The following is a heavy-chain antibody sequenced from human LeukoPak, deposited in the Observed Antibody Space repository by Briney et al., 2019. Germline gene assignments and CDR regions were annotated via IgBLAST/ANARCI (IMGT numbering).Heavy chain of an antibody. CDR2: ISGSGDST. D-gene: IGHD2-15*01. CDR3: AKETVVVVAATPDAFDI. Sequence: PGGSLRLSCAASGFTFSSYAMSWVRQAPGKGLEWVSAISGSGDSTYHGDSVKGRFTISRDNSKNTQSLQMSSLRAEDTAVYYCAKETVVVVAATPDAFDIWGQGTMVTVSS. V-gene: IGHV3-23*01. CDR1: GFTFSSYA. J-gene: IGHJ3*02.